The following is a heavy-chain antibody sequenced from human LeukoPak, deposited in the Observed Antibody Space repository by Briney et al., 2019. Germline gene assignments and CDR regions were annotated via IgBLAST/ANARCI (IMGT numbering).Heavy chain of an antibody. Sequence: GGSLRLSCAASGFTFSSYWMNWARQAPGKGLEWVASINHNGNVNYYVDSVKGRFTISRDNAKNLLYLQMSNLRAEDTAVYFCARGGGLDVWGQGATVTVSS. CDR3: ARGGGLDV. D-gene: IGHD3-16*01. CDR1: GFTFSSYW. J-gene: IGHJ6*02. CDR2: INHNGNVN. V-gene: IGHV3-7*03.